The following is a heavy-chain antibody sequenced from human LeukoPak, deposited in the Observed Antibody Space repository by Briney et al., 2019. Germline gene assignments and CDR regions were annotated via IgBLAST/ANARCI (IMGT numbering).Heavy chain of an antibody. D-gene: IGHD3-3*01. J-gene: IGHJ4*02. V-gene: IGHV3-74*01. CDR3: ASLTNYDFWSGTVDY. CDR1: GFTLSSYW. Sequence: GGSLRLSCAASGFTLSSYWMHWVRQAPGKGLVWVSRINSDGRSTSYADSVKGRFTISRDNAKNTLNLQMNSLRAEDTAVYYCASLTNYDFWSGTVDYWGQGTLVTVSS. CDR2: INSDGRST.